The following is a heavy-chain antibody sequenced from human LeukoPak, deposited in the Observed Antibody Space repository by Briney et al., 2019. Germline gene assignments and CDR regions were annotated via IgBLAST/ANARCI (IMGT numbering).Heavy chain of an antibody. V-gene: IGHV4-34*01. CDR1: GGSFGGYY. CDR3: AGPGAGDLDY. J-gene: IGHJ4*02. D-gene: IGHD3-10*01. CDR2: INHSGST. Sequence: SETLSLTCVIYGGSFGGYYWSWIRQPPGKGLEWIGEINHSGSTNYNPSLKSRVTISVDTSKNHFSLKLSSVTAADTAVYYCAGPGAGDLDYWGQGTLVTVSS.